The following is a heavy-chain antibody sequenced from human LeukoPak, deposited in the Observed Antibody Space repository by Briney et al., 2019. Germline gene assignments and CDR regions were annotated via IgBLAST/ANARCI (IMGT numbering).Heavy chain of an antibody. J-gene: IGHJ6*02. CDR3: ARGRGVYPPKYYYYYGMDV. CDR2: IYSGGST. Sequence: GGSLRLSCAASGFTVSSNYMSWVRQAPGKGLEWVSVIYSGGSTYYADSVKGRFTISRHNFKNTLYLQMNSLRAEDTAVYYCARGRGVYPPKYYYYYGMDVWGQGTTVTVSS. D-gene: IGHD2-8*01. CDR1: GFTVSSNY. V-gene: IGHV3-53*04.